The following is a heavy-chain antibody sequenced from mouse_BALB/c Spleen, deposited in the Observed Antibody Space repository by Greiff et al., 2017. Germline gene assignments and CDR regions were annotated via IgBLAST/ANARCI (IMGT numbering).Heavy chain of an antibody. J-gene: IGHJ2*01. V-gene: IGHV5-12-1*01. CDR1: GFAFSSYD. CDR3: ATSSMITTGDFGC. Sequence: DVKLVESGGGLVKPGGSLKLSCAASGFAFSSYDMSWVRQTPEKRLEWVAYISSGGGSTYYPDTVKGRFTISRDNAKNTLFLQMTSLRSEDTAMYDCATSSMITTGDFGCWGQGTTRTVSS. CDR2: ISSGGGST. D-gene: IGHD2-4*01.